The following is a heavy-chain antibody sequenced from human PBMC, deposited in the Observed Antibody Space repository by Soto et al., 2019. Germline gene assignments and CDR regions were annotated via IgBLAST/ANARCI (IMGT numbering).Heavy chain of an antibody. D-gene: IGHD3-22*01. CDR2: IIPIFGTA. CDR3: ARDQRYYYDSSGQLPLDV. Sequence: SVKVSCKASGGTFSSYAISWVRQAPGQGLEWMGGIIPIFGTANYAQKFQGRVTITADESTSTAYTELRSLRSDDTAVYYCARDQRYYYDSSGQLPLDVWGQGTTVTVSS. CDR1: GGTFSSYA. V-gene: IGHV1-69*13. J-gene: IGHJ6*02.